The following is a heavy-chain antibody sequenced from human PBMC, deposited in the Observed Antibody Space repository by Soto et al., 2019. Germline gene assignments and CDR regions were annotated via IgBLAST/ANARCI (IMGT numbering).Heavy chain of an antibody. CDR2: VYPRDSDT. CDR1: GYIFIDYW. CDR3: ARRLGAITGDY. D-gene: IGHD7-27*01. J-gene: IGHJ4*02. V-gene: IGHV5-51*01. Sequence: SLKISCKASGYIFIDYWIGWVRQMPGKGLEWMGIVYPRDSDTRYSPSFQGQVTISADRSTGTAFLQWSSLKASDTAIYYCARRLGAITGDYWGPGTLVTVSS.